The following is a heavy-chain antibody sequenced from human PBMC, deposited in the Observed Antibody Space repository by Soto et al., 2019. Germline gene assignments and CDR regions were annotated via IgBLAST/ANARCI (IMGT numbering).Heavy chain of an antibody. D-gene: IGHD3-10*01. Sequence: SETLSLTCFVSGGSISSYYWNWIRQPAGKGLEWIGRFYTSGSPNYNPSLKSRVTLSVDTSKNQFSLRLSSVTAADTAVYYCAREYYSGSGTYYAPFDFWGQGTLVTVSS. CDR1: GGSISSYY. CDR3: AREYYSGSGTYYAPFDF. J-gene: IGHJ4*02. V-gene: IGHV4-4*07. CDR2: FYTSGSP.